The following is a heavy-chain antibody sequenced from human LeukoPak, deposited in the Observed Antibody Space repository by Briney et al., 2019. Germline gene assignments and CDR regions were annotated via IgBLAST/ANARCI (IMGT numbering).Heavy chain of an antibody. V-gene: IGHV1-2*02. CDR1: GYTFTGYY. CDR3: ARDLVVVTAIFDY. D-gene: IGHD2-21*02. Sequence: ASVKVSCKASGYTFTGYYMHWVRQAPGQGLEWMGWINPNSGGTTYAQKFQGRVTMTRDTSISTAYMELSRLRSDDTAVYYCARDLVVVTAIFDYWGQGTLVTVSS. J-gene: IGHJ4*02. CDR2: INPNSGGT.